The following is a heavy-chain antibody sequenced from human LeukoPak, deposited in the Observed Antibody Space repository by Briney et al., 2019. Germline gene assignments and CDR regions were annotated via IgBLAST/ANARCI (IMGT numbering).Heavy chain of an antibody. J-gene: IGHJ4*02. CDR1: GFTFGDYA. CDR2: ISWDSGSI. D-gene: IGHD6-6*01. CDR3: ARGIAAY. Sequence: GGSLRLSCVASGFTFGDYAMHWVRQAPGKGLEWVSGISWDSGSIGYADSVKGRLTISRDNAKNSLYLQMNSLRAEDTAVYYCARGIAAYWGQGTLVTVSS. V-gene: IGHV3-9*01.